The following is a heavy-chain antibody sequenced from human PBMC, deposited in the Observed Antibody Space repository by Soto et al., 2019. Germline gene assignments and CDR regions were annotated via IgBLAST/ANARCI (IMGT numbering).Heavy chain of an antibody. Sequence: QVQLVQSGAEEKKPGASVKVSCKASGYTFTSYAMHWVRQAPGQRLEWMGWINAGNGNTKYSQKFQGRVTVTRDTPAGTADMELSSLRSEATAVYCLARGPSCCYFDLWGRGVLVTVSS. CDR2: INAGNGNT. CDR1: GYTFTSYA. V-gene: IGHV1-3*05. J-gene: IGHJ2*01. CDR3: ARGPSCCYFDL. D-gene: IGHD3-10*02.